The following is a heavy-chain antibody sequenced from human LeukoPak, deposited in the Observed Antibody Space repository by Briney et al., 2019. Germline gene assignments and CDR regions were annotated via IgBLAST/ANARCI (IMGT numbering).Heavy chain of an antibody. CDR3: AEYYDGSGYLDY. Sequence: SETLSLTCAVYVGSFSGYYWSWVRQPPGKGLEWIGEINHSGSTNYNPSLKSRVTMSVVTSKNQFSLKLSSVTAADTAVYYCAEYYDGSGYLDYWGQGPLVTVSS. CDR2: INHSGST. CDR1: VGSFSGYY. V-gene: IGHV4-34*01. J-gene: IGHJ4*02. D-gene: IGHD3-22*01.